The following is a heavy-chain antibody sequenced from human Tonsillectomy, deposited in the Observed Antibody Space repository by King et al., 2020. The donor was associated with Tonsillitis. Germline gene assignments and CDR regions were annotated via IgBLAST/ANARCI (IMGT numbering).Heavy chain of an antibody. V-gene: IGHV3-9*01. Sequence: VQLVQSGGGLVQPGRSLRLSCAASGFTFDAYAMHLVRQGPGKGLEWVSSISWNSVIIDYADSVKGRLTISRDNAKNYLYLQMNSLRAEDTALYYCVKSIDSSSWGVPQTAFDYWGQGTQVFVSS. J-gene: IGHJ4*02. D-gene: IGHD6-6*01. CDR2: ISWNSVII. CDR3: VKSIDSSSWGVPQTAFDY. CDR1: GFTFDAYA.